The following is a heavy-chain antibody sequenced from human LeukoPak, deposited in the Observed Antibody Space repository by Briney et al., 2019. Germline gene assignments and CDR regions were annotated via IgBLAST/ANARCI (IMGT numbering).Heavy chain of an antibody. D-gene: IGHD3-22*01. CDR1: GFTFSSYA. Sequence: GGSLRLSCAASGFTFSSYAMHWVRQAPGKGLEWVAVISYDGSNKYYADSVKGRFTISRDNSKNTLYLQMNSLRAEDTAVYCCARDPDDSSGYYLDYWGQGTLVTVSS. V-gene: IGHV3-30-3*01. CDR3: ARDPDDSSGYYLDY. J-gene: IGHJ4*02. CDR2: ISYDGSNK.